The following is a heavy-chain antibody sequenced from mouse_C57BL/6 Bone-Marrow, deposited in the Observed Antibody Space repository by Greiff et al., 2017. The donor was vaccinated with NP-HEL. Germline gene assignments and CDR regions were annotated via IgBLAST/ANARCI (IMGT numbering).Heavy chain of an antibody. CDR3: ASYRASTGTRAMVY. D-gene: IGHD4-1*02. CDR1: GYTFTSYW. Sequence: VQGVESGAELAKPGASVKLSCKASGYTFTSYWMHWVKPRPGQGLEWIGYINPSSGYTKYNQKFKDKATLTADKSSSTAYMQLSSLTYEDSAVYYCASYRASTGTRAMVYWGQGTSVTVSS. J-gene: IGHJ4*01. CDR2: INPSSGYT. V-gene: IGHV1-7*01.